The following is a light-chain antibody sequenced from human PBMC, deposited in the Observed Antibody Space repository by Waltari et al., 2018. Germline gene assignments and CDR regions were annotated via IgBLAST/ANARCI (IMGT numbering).Light chain of an antibody. Sequence: EIVMTQSPATLSVSPGERATLSCMASQSVTANLAWYQQKPGQTPRLLIYGASTRATGIPARFSASGSGTEFTLTISGMQSEDFAVYYCQQYNDWPPLFTFGPGTKVDIK. CDR3: QQYNDWPPLFT. J-gene: IGKJ3*01. V-gene: IGKV3-15*01. CDR2: GAS. CDR1: QSVTAN.